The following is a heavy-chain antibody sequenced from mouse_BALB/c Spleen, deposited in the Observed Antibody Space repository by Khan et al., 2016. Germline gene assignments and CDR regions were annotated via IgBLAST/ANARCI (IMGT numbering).Heavy chain of an antibody. J-gene: IGHJ2*01. CDR3: ARRWLPLDF. Sequence: QIQLVQSGPELKKPGETVKISCKASGYTFTDYSIHWVKQAPGKGLKWMGWINTETAESAFTDGFKGRFALSLEASATTAFLQINSLTNEDTATYFWARRWLPLDFGGQGTTLTVSS. V-gene: IGHV9-2-1*01. CDR2: INTETAES. CDR1: GYTFTDYS. D-gene: IGHD2-2*01.